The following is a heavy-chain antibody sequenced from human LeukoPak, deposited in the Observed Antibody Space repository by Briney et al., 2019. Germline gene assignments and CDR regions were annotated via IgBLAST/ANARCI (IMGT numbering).Heavy chain of an antibody. Sequence: ASVKVSCTASGYTFTSYGISWVRQAPGPGLEWVGWISAYNGNTNYAQKLQGRVTMTTDPSTSTAYMGLRSLRSDDTAVYYCARVGVRLGELSVLGYWGQGTLVTVSS. J-gene: IGHJ4*02. CDR2: ISAYNGNT. CDR1: GYTFTSYG. V-gene: IGHV1-18*01. D-gene: IGHD3-16*02. CDR3: ARVGVRLGELSVLGY.